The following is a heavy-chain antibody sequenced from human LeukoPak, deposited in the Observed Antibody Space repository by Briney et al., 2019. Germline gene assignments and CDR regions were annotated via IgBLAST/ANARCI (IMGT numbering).Heavy chain of an antibody. Sequence: GGSLRLSCAASGFTFSSYAMSWVRQAPGKGLEWVSAISGSGGSTYYADSVKGRFTISRDNSKNTLYLQMNSLRAEDTAVYYCAKDVGYYDSSGFGQSYYFDYWGQGTLVTVPS. CDR3: AKDVGYYDSSGFGQSYYFDY. V-gene: IGHV3-23*01. J-gene: IGHJ4*02. D-gene: IGHD3-22*01. CDR2: ISGSGGST. CDR1: GFTFSSYA.